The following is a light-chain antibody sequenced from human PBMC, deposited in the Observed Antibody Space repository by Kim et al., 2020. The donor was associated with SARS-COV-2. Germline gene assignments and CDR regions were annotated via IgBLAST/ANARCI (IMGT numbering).Light chain of an antibody. J-gene: IGKJ2*01. V-gene: IGKV3-15*01. CDR1: QSVSLY. CDR3: HQYNDWPHT. Sequence: EIVMTQSPGTLAVSPGERVTLSCRASQSVSLYLAWYQQRPGQAPRLLIFGASTRATGTPTRFSGSGSGTDFTLTISSLQSEDFAMYYCHQYNDWPHTFGRGTKLEIK. CDR2: GAS.